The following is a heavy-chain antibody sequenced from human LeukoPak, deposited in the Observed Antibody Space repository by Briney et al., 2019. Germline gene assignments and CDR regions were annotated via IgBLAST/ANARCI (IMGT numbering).Heavy chain of an antibody. CDR3: AHRDYIGPFDY. CDR1: GFSLSTSGAG. CDR2: IYWDDDK. D-gene: IGHD4-11*01. V-gene: IGHV2-5*02. Sequence: SSPTLVNPPQTLTLTCTFSGFSLSTSGAGVGWIRQPPGKALEWLALIYWDDDKRYSPSLKSRLTITKDTSKNQVVLTMTNMDPVDTATYYCAHRDYIGPFDYWGQGTLVTVSS. J-gene: IGHJ4*02.